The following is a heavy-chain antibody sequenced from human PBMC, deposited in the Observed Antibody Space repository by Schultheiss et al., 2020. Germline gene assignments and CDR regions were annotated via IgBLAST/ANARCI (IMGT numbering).Heavy chain of an antibody. D-gene: IGHD5-24*01. V-gene: IGHV3-23*01. CDR3: AKDLVSGDGYIDFDY. CDR1: GFTFSGSP. J-gene: IGHJ4*02. Sequence: GGSLRLSCAASGFTFSGSPIHWVRQAPGKGLEWVSTSTGPGFITYHADSVKGRFTISRDNSKNTLYLQMNSLRAEDTAVYYCAKDLVSGDGYIDFDYWGQGTLVTVSS. CDR2: STGPGFIT.